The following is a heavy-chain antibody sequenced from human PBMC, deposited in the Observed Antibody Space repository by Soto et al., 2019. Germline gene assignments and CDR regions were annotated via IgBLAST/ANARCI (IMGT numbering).Heavy chain of an antibody. CDR2: IIPMFGTA. CDR3: ASGIQLWLRRINNGYSG. D-gene: IGHD5-18*01. CDR1: GGTFSTYA. Sequence: QVQLVQSGAEVKKPESSVKVSCKAPGGTFSTYAISWVRQAPGQGLEWMGGIIPMFGTANYAQRFQDRVTITADESTNTVYMELSSLSSEDTAVYFCASGIQLWLRRINNGYSGWGQGNLVTVSS. J-gene: IGHJ4*02. V-gene: IGHV1-69*12.